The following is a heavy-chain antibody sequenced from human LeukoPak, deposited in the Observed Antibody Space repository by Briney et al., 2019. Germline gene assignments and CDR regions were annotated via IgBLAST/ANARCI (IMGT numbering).Heavy chain of an antibody. CDR3: ARGRGVDY. Sequence: PGGSLRLSCAASGFTFSSFWMSWVRQAPGKGLEWVANIRQDGSEKYYVDSVKGRFTVSRDNAKNSLCLQMSSLRVEDTAVYYCARGRGVDYWGQGTLVTVSS. V-gene: IGHV3-7*01. J-gene: IGHJ4*02. D-gene: IGHD3-10*01. CDR2: IRQDGSEK. CDR1: GFTFSSFW.